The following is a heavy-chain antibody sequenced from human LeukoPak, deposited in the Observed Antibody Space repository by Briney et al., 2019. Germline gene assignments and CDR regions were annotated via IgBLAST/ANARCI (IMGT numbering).Heavy chain of an antibody. Sequence: ASVKVSCKASGYTFVNFGLIWVRQAPGQGLEWMGWISPENGDTNYAQTFQDRVTMTTDTSTNTAYMELRSLTSDDTAVYFSAKVFGNYYFYMDVWGEGP. CDR2: ISPENGDT. D-gene: IGHD3/OR15-3a*01. CDR1: GYTFVNFG. V-gene: IGHV1-18*01. J-gene: IGHJ6*03. CDR3: AKVFGNYYFYMDV.